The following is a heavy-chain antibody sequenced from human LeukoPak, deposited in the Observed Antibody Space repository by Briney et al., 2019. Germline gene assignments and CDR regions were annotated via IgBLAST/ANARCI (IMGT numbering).Heavy chain of an antibody. CDR3: AKEGGGYSGYDNNWFDP. D-gene: IGHD5-12*01. J-gene: IGHJ5*02. CDR2: ISYDGSNK. CDR1: GFTFSSYG. Sequence: PGRSLRLSCAASGFTFSSYGMHWVRQAPGKGLEWVAVISYDGSNKYYADSVKGRFTISRDNSKNTLYLQMNSLRAEGTAVYYCAKEGGGYSGYDNNWFDPWGQGTLVTVSS. V-gene: IGHV3-30*18.